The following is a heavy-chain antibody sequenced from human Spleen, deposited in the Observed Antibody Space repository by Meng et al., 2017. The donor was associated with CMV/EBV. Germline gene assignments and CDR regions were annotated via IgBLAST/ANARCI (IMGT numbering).Heavy chain of an antibody. CDR1: GGSISGSGYY. V-gene: IGHV4-39*07. CDR3: ARGFYGWGYYFDY. D-gene: IGHD3-10*01. CDR2: IYFIGST. J-gene: IGHJ4*02. Sequence: SENLSLTCTVSGGSISGSGYYWGWIRQPPGKGPEWIGSIYFIGSTYYNPSRKRRVTISVDRSENQFSLQLTSVTAADTAVYYCARGFYGWGYYFDYWGQGTLVTVSS.